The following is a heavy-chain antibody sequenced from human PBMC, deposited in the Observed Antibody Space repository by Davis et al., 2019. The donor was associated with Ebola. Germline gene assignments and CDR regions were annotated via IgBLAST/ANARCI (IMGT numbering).Heavy chain of an antibody. CDR3: ARPHYGDYSLLFPSGMDV. Sequence: MPSETLSLTCSVSGGSISSGNHYWAWIRQPPGKGLEWIGSIHYSGSTYYNPSLKSRVTMSVDTSTNQFSLRLSSVTAADTAVYYCARPHYGDYSLLFPSGMDVWGQGTTVTVSS. CDR1: GGSISSGNHY. J-gene: IGHJ6*02. CDR2: IHYSGST. D-gene: IGHD4-17*01. V-gene: IGHV4-39*01.